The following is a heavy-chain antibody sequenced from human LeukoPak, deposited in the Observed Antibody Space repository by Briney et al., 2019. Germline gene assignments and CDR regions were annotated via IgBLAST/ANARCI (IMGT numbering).Heavy chain of an antibody. D-gene: IGHD6-19*01. CDR3: AKSRGIAVAGTSYYFDY. Sequence: AGGSLRLSCAASGFTFSNYAMSWVRQAPGKGLEWVSGISGSGGNIYYVDSVKGRFTISRDNSKNTLYLQMNSLRAEDTAVYYCAKSRGIAVAGTSYYFDYWGQGTLVTVSS. CDR1: GFTFSNYA. V-gene: IGHV3-23*01. J-gene: IGHJ4*02. CDR2: ISGSGGNI.